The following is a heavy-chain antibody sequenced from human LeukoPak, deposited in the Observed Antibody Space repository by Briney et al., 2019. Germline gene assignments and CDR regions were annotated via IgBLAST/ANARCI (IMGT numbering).Heavy chain of an antibody. V-gene: IGHV1-69*05. D-gene: IGHD3-16*02. CDR1: GYTFTSYD. CDR2: IIPIFGTA. Sequence: SVKVSCKASGYTFTSYDINWVRQATGQGLEWMGRIIPIFGTANYAQKFQGRVTITTDESTSTAYMELSSLRSEDTAVYYCALWEEGYVWRSYPQGDYWGQGTLVTVSS. CDR3: ALWEEGYVWRSYPQGDY. J-gene: IGHJ4*02.